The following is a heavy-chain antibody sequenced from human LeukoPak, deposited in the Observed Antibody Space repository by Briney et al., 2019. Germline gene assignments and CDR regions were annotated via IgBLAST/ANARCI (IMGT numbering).Heavy chain of an antibody. CDR3: ARGRPNYFDY. J-gene: IGHJ4*02. CDR2: ITSADSST. V-gene: IGHV3-74*01. D-gene: IGHD5-24*01. Sequence: GGSLRLSCAASGFTFSSYWMHWVRHAPGKGLVWVSRITSADSSTSYADSVKGRFTISRDNAKNTLYLQMNSLRAEDTAVYYCARGRPNYFDYWGQGTLVTVSS. CDR1: GFTFSSYW.